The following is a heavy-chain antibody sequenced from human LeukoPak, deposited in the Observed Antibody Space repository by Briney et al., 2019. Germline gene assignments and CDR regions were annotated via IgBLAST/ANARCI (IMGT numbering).Heavy chain of an antibody. CDR3: AKDFRGLVDLNYYYYYGMDV. J-gene: IGHJ6*02. Sequence: PGGSLRLSCAASGFTFSSYGMHWVRQAPGKGLEWVAVIWYDGSNKYYADSVKGRFTISRDNSKSTLYLQMNSLRAEDTAVYYCAKDFRGLVDLNYYYYYGMDVWGQGTTVTVSS. CDR2: IWYDGSNK. CDR1: GFTFSSYG. V-gene: IGHV3-30*02. D-gene: IGHD3-10*01.